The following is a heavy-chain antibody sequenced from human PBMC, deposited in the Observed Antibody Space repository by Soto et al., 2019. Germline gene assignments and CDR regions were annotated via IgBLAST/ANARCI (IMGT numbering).Heavy chain of an antibody. J-gene: IGHJ5*02. V-gene: IGHV4-30-4*01. Sequence: PSETLSLTCTVSGGSISSGDYYWSWIRQPPGKGLEWIGYIYYSGSTYYNPSLKSRVTISVDTSKNQFSLKLSSVTAADTAVYYCARVDNRLNWFDPWGQGTLVTVSS. CDR2: IYYSGST. CDR1: GGSISSGDYY. D-gene: IGHD1-20*01. CDR3: ARVDNRLNWFDP.